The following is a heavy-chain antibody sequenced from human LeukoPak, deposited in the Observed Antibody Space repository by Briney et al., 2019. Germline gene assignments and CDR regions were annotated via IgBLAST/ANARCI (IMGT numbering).Heavy chain of an antibody. D-gene: IGHD6-19*01. V-gene: IGHV4-31*03. CDR1: GGSISSGGYY. J-gene: IGHJ4*02. CDR3: ARVPAVAAYADY. Sequence: PSETLSLTCTVSGGSISSGGYYWSWIRQHPGKGLEWIGYIYYSGSTYYNPSLKSRVTISVDTSKNQFSLKLSSVTVADTAVYYCARVPAVAAYADYWGQGTLVTVSS. CDR2: IYYSGST.